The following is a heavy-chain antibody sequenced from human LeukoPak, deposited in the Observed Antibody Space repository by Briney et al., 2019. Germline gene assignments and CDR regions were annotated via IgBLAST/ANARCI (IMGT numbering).Heavy chain of an antibody. V-gene: IGHV1-69*13. D-gene: IGHD3-22*01. CDR2: IIPIFGTA. Sequence: SVKVSCKASGGTFSSYAISWVRQAPGQGLEWMGGIIPIFGTANYAQKFQGRVTITADESTSTAYMEPSSLRSEDTAVYYCARETYDSSGYYYHWFDPWGQGTLVTVSS. CDR1: GGTFSSYA. CDR3: ARETYDSSGYYYHWFDP. J-gene: IGHJ5*02.